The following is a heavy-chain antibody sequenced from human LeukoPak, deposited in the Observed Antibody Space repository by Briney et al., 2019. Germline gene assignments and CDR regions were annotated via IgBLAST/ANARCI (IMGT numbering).Heavy chain of an antibody. CDR2: INSDGSST. V-gene: IGHV3-64D*06. Sequence: PGGSLRLSCLASGFIFNNYAVHWVCQAPGKGLEYVSGINSDGSSTNYADAVKGRITISRDNSTNTLYLQMSSLRPEDTAMYHCVRTMVTFGRLIRSDAFDVWGQGTKVTVSS. CDR1: GFIFNNYA. J-gene: IGHJ3*01. D-gene: IGHD3-16*01. CDR3: VRTMVTFGRLIRSDAFDV.